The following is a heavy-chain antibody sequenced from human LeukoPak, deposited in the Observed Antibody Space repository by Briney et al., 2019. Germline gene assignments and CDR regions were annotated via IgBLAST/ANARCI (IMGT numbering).Heavy chain of an antibody. V-gene: IGHV4-31*03. CDR2: IYYSGST. D-gene: IGHD3-22*01. Sequence: SSQTLSLTCTVSGGSISSGGYYWSWIRQHPGKGLEWIGYIYYSGSTSYNPSLKSRVTISVDTSKNQFSLKLSSVTAADTAVYYCATDSSGYYIRAFDIWGQGTMVTVSS. CDR3: ATDSSGYYIRAFDI. J-gene: IGHJ3*02. CDR1: GGSISSGGYY.